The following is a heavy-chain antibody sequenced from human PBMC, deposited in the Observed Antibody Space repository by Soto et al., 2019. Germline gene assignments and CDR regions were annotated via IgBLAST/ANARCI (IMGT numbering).Heavy chain of an antibody. CDR1: GGPISSYY. J-gene: IGHJ4*02. CDR2: IYYSGST. CDR3: ARGSSGWPPSLDY. V-gene: IGHV4-59*01. Sequence: QVQLQESGPGLVKPSETLSLNCTVSGGPISSYYWIWIRQSPGKGLEWIGYIYYSGSTNYNPSLKSRVTISVDPSKNQFSLELSSVTAADTAVYYCARGSSGWPPSLDYWGQGTLVTVSS. D-gene: IGHD6-19*01.